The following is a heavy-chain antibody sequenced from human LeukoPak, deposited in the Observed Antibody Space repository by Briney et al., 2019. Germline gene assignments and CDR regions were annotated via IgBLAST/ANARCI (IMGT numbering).Heavy chain of an antibody. D-gene: IGHD4-17*01. V-gene: IGHV3-23*01. CDR3: AKEDYVDYFPDY. Sequence: GGSLTLFCAASGFTFSSYAMSWVRQAPGKGLEWVSSMTGSGGSTYYADSVKGRFTISRDNSKKTVYLQMNSLRAEDTAVYYCAKEDYVDYFPDYWGERWLVTVSS. CDR1: GFTFSSYA. J-gene: IGHJ4*01. CDR2: MTGSGGST.